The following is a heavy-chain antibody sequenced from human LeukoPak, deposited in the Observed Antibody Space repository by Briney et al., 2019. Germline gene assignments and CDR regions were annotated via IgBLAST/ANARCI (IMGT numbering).Heavy chain of an antibody. CDR2: IKGDGIST. V-gene: IGHV3-74*01. CDR1: GFDFSSNW. CDR3: AKDHYWSIDY. Sequence: VQLGGSLRLSCAASGFDFSSNWMHWVRHAPGQGLVWVSRIKGDGISTNYADSVKGRFTISRDIAKNTLYLQTNSLRAEDTGVYYCAKDHYWSIDYWGRGTLVTVSS. D-gene: IGHD3-3*01. J-gene: IGHJ4*02.